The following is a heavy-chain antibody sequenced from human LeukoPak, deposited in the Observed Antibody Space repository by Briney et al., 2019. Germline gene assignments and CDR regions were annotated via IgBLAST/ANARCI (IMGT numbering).Heavy chain of an antibody. D-gene: IGHD6-13*01. CDR2: ISSSSSYI. CDR3: ARDAGYSSSGAGWFDP. Sequence: GGSLRLSCAASGFTFSSYSMNWVRQAPGKGLEWVSSISSSSSYIYYADSVKGRFTISRDNAKNSLYLQMNSLRAEDTAVYYCARDAGYSSSGAGWFDPWGQGTPVTVSS. CDR1: GFTFSSYS. J-gene: IGHJ5*02. V-gene: IGHV3-21*01.